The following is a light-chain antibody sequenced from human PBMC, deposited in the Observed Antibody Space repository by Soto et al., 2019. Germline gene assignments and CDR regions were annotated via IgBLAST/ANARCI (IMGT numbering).Light chain of an antibody. V-gene: IGLV1-51*01. CDR2: DDD. Sequence: QSVLTQPPSVSAAPGQKGTISCSGSSANIGGNSVSWYQQLPGTAPKLLIYDDDKRPSGIPDRFSGSKSGASATLGITGFQTGNEADYYCGSWDSRLSAYVFATGTKVTVL. J-gene: IGLJ1*01. CDR3: GSWDSRLSAYV. CDR1: SANIGGNS.